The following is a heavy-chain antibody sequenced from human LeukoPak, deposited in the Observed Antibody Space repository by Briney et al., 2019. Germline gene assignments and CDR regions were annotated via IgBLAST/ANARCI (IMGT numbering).Heavy chain of an antibody. CDR3: TRVHGDYDYYFDY. CDR2: IRSKAYGGTT. CDR1: GFTFGDYA. D-gene: IGHD4-17*01. Sequence: GGSLRLSCTASGFTFGDYAMSWVRQAPGKGLEWVGFIRSKAYGGTTEYAASVKGRFTVSRDDSKSIAYLQMNSLKTEDTAVYYCTRVHGDYDYYFDYWGQGTLVTVSS. J-gene: IGHJ4*02. V-gene: IGHV3-49*04.